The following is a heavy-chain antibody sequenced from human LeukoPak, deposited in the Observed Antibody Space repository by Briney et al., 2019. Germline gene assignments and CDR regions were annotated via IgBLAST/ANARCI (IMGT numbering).Heavy chain of an antibody. CDR2: ISYDGSNK. J-gene: IGHJ4*02. D-gene: IGHD6-19*01. Sequence: PGRSLRLSCAASGFTFSSYAMHWVRQAPGKGLEWVAVISYDGSNKYYADSVKGRFTISRDNSKNTLYLQMNSLRAEDTAVYYCARGHLAVAGHGVLDYWGQGTLVTVSS. CDR3: ARGHLAVAGHGVLDY. V-gene: IGHV3-30-3*01. CDR1: GFTFSSYA.